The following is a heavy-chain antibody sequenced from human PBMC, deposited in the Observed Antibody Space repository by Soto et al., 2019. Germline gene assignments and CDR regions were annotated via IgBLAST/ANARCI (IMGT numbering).Heavy chain of an antibody. Sequence: PGGSLRLSCAASGFTFSSYGMHWVRQAPGKGLEWVAVISYDGSNKYYADSVKGRFTISRDNSKNTLYLQMNSLRAEDTAVYYCAKEMNRYFDYWGQGTLVTVSS. CDR3: AKEMNRYFDY. V-gene: IGHV3-30*18. CDR1: GFTFSSYG. J-gene: IGHJ4*02. CDR2: ISYDGSNK.